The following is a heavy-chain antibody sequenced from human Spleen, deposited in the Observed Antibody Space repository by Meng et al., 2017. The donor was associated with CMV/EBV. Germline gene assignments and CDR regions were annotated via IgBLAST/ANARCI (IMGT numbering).Heavy chain of an antibody. D-gene: IGHD3-3*01. CDR1: GFTFSDYF. CDR3: ARVKDYDFWSGYSGGMDV. J-gene: IGHJ6*02. CDR2: INGNGTTI. Sequence: GESLKISCAVSGFTFSDYFMSWIRQAPGKGLEWVSYINGNGTTIYYTDSVKGRFTISRDNAKNSLYLQMNSLRAEDTAVYYCARVKDYDFWSGYSGGMDVWGQGTTVTVSS. V-gene: IGHV3-11*04.